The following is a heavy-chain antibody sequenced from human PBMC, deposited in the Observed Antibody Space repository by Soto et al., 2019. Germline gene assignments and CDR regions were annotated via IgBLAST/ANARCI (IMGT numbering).Heavy chain of an antibody. V-gene: IGHV3-23*01. D-gene: IGHD2-21*02. Sequence: GGSLRLSCSASRFTFGGYAMSWVRQAPGKGLEWVSGITGNAANTVYADSVKGRFTISRDNSKNALYLQLNSLSAEDTAVYFCAKAARDCGGHCYSSYFESWRQGALVTV. CDR1: RFTFGGYA. J-gene: IGHJ4*02. CDR3: AKAARDCGGHCYSSYFES. CDR2: ITGNAANT.